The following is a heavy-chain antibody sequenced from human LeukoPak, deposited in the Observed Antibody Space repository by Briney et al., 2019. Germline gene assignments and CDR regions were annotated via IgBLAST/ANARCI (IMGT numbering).Heavy chain of an antibody. J-gene: IGHJ4*02. CDR1: GYTFTSYD. CDR3: ARAGGHYDSSGYYFGVTLYYFDY. D-gene: IGHD3-22*01. Sequence: GASVKVSCKASGYTFTSYDINWVRQATGQGLEWMGWMNPNSGNTRYAQKFQGRVTITRNTSISTAYMELSSLRSEDTAVYYCARAGGHYDSSGYYFGVTLYYFDYWGQGTLVTVSS. CDR2: MNPNSGNT. V-gene: IGHV1-8*03.